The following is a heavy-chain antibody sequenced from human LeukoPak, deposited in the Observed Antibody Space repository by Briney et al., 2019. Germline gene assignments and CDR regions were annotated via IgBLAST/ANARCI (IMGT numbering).Heavy chain of an antibody. D-gene: IGHD3-10*02. J-gene: IGHJ5*02. CDR1: GGSFSGYY. CDR2: INHSGST. Sequence: PSETLSLTCAVYGGSFSGYYWSWIRQPPGKGLEWIGEINHSGSTNYNPSLKSRVTISIDTSKNQFSLKLSSVTAADTAVYYCARRILSCSGRCNWFDPWGQGTLVTVSS. V-gene: IGHV4-34*01. CDR3: ARRILSCSGRCNWFDP.